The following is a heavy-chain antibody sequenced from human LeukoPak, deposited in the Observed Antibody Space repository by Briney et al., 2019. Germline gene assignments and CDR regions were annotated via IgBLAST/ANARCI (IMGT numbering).Heavy chain of an antibody. CDR1: GGTFSSYA. Sequence: ASVKVSCKASGGTFSSYAISWVRQAPGQGLEWMGGIIPIFGIANYAQKFQGRVTITADESTSTAYMELSSLRSEDTAVYYCARDLAVVTAIRPYNWFDPWGQGTLVTVSS. D-gene: IGHD2-21*02. J-gene: IGHJ5*02. CDR2: IIPIFGIA. V-gene: IGHV1-69*13. CDR3: ARDLAVVTAIRPYNWFDP.